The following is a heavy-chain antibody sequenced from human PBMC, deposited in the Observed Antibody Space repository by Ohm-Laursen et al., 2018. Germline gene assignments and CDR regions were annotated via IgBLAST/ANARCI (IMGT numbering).Heavy chain of an antibody. CDR3: AKNDDSGDYPNWFDP. V-gene: IGHV3-7*03. J-gene: IGHJ5*02. Sequence: SLRLSCSASGFTFSSYWMSWVRQAPGKGLEWVANIKQDGSEKYYVDSVKGRFTISRDNSQNTLYLQMNSLRAEDTAVYYCAKNDDSGDYPNWFDPWGQGTLVTVSS. CDR2: IKQDGSEK. CDR1: GFTFSSYW. D-gene: IGHD4-17*01.